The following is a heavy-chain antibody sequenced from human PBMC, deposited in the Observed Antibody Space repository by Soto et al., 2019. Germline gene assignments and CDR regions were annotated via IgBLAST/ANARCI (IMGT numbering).Heavy chain of an antibody. V-gene: IGHV1-69*01. CDR3: AREGKPGYFTNGVCSYDY. Sequence: QVQLVQSGAEVKKPGSSVKVSCKASGGTFSSYAISWVRQAPGQGLEWMGGIIPIFGTANYAQKFQGRVTMTADESTSTAYMELSSLRSEDTAVYYCAREGKPGYFTNGVCSYDYWGQGTLVTVSS. CDR1: GGTFSSYA. J-gene: IGHJ4*02. D-gene: IGHD2-8*01. CDR2: IIPIFGTA.